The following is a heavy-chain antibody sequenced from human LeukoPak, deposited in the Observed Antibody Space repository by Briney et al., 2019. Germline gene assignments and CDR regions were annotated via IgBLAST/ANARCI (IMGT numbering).Heavy chain of an antibody. CDR1: GLTSWKSA. CDR3: VKGGHYSFFDP. D-gene: IGHD3-10*01. V-gene: IGHV3-23*01. CDR2: ISGFGGET. Sequence: PGGTLRLSCAASGLTSWKSAICWVRRAPGKGLEWVSTISGFGGETFYADSVKGRLSLSRDNSKHTLSLQMNSLKAEDTAVYYCVKGGHYSFFDPWGQGTLVTVSS. J-gene: IGHJ5*02.